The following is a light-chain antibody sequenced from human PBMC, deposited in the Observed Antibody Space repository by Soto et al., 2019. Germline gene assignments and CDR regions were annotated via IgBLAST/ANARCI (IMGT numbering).Light chain of an antibody. CDR1: QTITRW. CDR3: PQYTSYSWP. Sequence: DIQMTQSTSTLSASGVDRVTITCRASQTITRWMAWYQQKPGKAPKLLIYDASTLESGVPSRFSRSRSGTEFTLTISSLQPDDFPPHYCPQYTSYSWPFGQGAKADIK. CDR2: DAS. J-gene: IGKJ1*01. V-gene: IGKV1-5*01.